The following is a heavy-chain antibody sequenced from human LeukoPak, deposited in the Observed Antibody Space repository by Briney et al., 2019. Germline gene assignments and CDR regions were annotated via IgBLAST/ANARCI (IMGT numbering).Heavy chain of an antibody. CDR1: GYTFTGYY. Sequence: GASVKVSCKASGYTFTGYYMHWVRQAPGQGLEWMGWINPNSGGTNYAQKFQGRVTITADKSTSTAYMELSSLRTEDTALYYCAKDNRLGDSSGCFDYWGQGTLVTVSS. V-gene: IGHV1-2*02. D-gene: IGHD3-22*01. CDR2: INPNSGGT. CDR3: AKDNRLGDSSGCFDY. J-gene: IGHJ4*02.